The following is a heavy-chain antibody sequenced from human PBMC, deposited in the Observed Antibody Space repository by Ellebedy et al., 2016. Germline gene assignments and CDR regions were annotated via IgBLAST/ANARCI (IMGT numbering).Heavy chain of an antibody. D-gene: IGHD2-8*01. Sequence: GESLKISXLVSGVSVSSNDMSWVRQAPGKGLELVSLLYGGGDSYYADSVKGRFTITRDSSAKTLYLQMSGLGAEDTAVYYCVTRHNGVFDVWGRGTRVTVSS. CDR2: LYGGGDS. CDR3: VTRHNGVFDV. CDR1: GVSVSSND. J-gene: IGHJ3*01. V-gene: IGHV3-53*01.